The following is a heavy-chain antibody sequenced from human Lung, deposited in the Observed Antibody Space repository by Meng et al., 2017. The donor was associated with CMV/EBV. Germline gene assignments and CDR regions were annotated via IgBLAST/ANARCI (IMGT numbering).Heavy chain of an antibody. Sequence: QVQPVQSGAEVKKPGASGKVSCKASGYTFTGYYMHWLRQAPGQGLEWVGRITPSSGGTTYAQKFQGRVTMTRDTSISTAYMELSSLRSDDAAIYYCVRANLGSADYWGQGTLVTVSS. J-gene: IGHJ4*02. CDR1: GYTFTGYY. V-gene: IGHV1-2*06. CDR3: VRANLGSADY. CDR2: ITPSSGGT. D-gene: IGHD7-27*01.